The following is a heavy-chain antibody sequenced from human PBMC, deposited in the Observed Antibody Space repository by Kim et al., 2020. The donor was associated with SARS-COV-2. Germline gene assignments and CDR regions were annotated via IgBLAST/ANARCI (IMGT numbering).Heavy chain of an antibody. D-gene: IGHD6-6*01. Sequence: TNYAQKLQGRVTMTTDTSTSTAYMELRSLRSDDTAVYYCAREGQLVPSDYWGQGTLVTVSS. V-gene: IGHV1-18*01. J-gene: IGHJ4*02. CDR2: T. CDR3: AREGQLVPSDY.